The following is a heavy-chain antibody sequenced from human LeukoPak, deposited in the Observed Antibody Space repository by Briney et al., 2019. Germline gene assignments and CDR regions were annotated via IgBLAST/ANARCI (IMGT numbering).Heavy chain of an antibody. CDR3: ARAPAADDYYYYYMDV. Sequence: GGSLRLSCAASGFTFSSYSMNWVRQAPGKGLEWVSSISSSSSYIYYADSVKGRFTISRDNAKNSLYLQMNSLRAEDTAVYYCARAPAADDYYYYYMDVWGKGTTVTISS. J-gene: IGHJ6*03. CDR2: ISSSSSYI. CDR1: GFTFSSYS. D-gene: IGHD6-25*01. V-gene: IGHV3-21*01.